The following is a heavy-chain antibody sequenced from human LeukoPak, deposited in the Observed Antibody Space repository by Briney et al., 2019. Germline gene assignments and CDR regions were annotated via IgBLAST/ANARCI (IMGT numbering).Heavy chain of an antibody. J-gene: IGHJ5*02. D-gene: IGHD5/OR15-5a*01. CDR3: ARGRGNLSPRFDP. Sequence: ASVKDSCKASGYTFTSYDINWVREATGQGLEWMGWMTPNSGNTGYAQKFQGRVTMTRNTSISTTYMELSSLRSEDTAVYYCARGRGNLSPRFDPRGQGTLVTVSS. V-gene: IGHV1-8*01. CDR1: GYTFTSYD. CDR2: MTPNSGNT.